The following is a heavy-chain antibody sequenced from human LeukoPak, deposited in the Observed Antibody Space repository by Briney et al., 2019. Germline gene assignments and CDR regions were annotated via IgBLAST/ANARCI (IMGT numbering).Heavy chain of an antibody. CDR3: AREVIAAAGTEFDY. D-gene: IGHD6-13*01. V-gene: IGHV3-7*01. CDR1: GFTFDDYG. CDR2: IKQDGSEK. J-gene: IGHJ4*02. Sequence: GGSLRLSCAASGFTFDDYGMSWVRQAPGKGLEWVANIKQDGSEKYYVDSVKGRFTISRDNAKNSLYLQMNSLRAEDTAVYYCAREVIAAAGTEFDYWGQGTLVTVSS.